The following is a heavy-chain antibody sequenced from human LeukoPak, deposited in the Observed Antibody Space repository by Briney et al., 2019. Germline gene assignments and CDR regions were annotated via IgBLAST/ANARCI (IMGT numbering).Heavy chain of an antibody. J-gene: IGHJ5*02. D-gene: IGHD4-17*01. CDR3: ARGVHGHYGSGWFNA. CDR1: GGTFTNSS. V-gene: IGHV1-69*05. Sequence: SVKVSCKTSGGTFTNSSIRWVRQAPGQGLEWLGGIMPIFGTAGYAQKFQGRVTITKDESTRTVYLELTSLTSDDTAVYYGARGVHGHYGSGWFNAWGQATLVSVSS. CDR2: IMPIFGTA.